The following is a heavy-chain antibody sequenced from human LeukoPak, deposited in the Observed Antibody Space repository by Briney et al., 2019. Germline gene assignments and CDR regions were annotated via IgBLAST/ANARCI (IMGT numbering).Heavy chain of an antibody. CDR3: AREGIAVAGPFDY. Sequence: PGGSLRLSCAASAFTFNTYPMAWVRQAPGKGLEWVSLITDNGGRTYYADSVKGRFTISRDNSKNTLYLQMSSLRDEDTAVYYCAREGIAVAGPFDYWGQGTLVTVSS. CDR2: ITDNGGRT. D-gene: IGHD6-19*01. V-gene: IGHV3-23*01. CDR1: AFTFNTYP. J-gene: IGHJ4*02.